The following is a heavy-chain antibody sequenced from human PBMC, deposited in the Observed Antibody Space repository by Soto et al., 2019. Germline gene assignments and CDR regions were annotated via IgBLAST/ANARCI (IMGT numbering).Heavy chain of an antibody. V-gene: IGHV1-18*01. J-gene: IGHJ4*02. CDR1: GYTFSIHG. CDR2: INAYDGKT. Sequence: QGQLVQSGAEVKKPGASVKVSCKASGYTFSIHGISWVRQAPGQGLEWMGWINAYDGKTNYAQNLQGRVTMTTDTCTSTADMELRSRRSDDTAVYYCARADGDCSGGSCYGFDYGGQGSLVTVSS. D-gene: IGHD2-15*01. CDR3: ARADGDCSGGSCYGFDY.